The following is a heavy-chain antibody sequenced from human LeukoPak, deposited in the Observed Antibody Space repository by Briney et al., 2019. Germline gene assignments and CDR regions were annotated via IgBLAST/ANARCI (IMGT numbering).Heavy chain of an antibody. CDR2: IWYDGSNK. J-gene: IGHJ6*02. CDR1: GFTFSSYG. V-gene: IGHV3-33*01. Sequence: QSGGSLRLSCAAPGFTFSSYGMHWVRQAPGKGLEWVAVIWYDGSNKYYADSVKGRFTISRDNSKNTLYLQMNSLRAEDTAVYYCARDTEPHIVAGPGVYGMDVWGQGTTVTVSS. CDR3: ARDTEPHIVAGPGVYGMDV. D-gene: IGHD2-15*01.